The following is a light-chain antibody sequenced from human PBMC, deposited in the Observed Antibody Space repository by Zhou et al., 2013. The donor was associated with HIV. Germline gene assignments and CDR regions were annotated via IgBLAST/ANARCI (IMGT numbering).Light chain of an antibody. CDR3: MQALQTPLT. Sequence: DIVMTQSPLSLPVTPGEPASISCRSSQSLQHSNGYNYLDWYLQKPGQSPQLLIYLGSNRASGVPDRFSGSGSGTDFTLRISTVEAEDVGVYYCMQALQTPLTFGGGTKLEIK. J-gene: IGKJ4*01. V-gene: IGKV2-28*01. CDR1: QSLQHSNGYNY. CDR2: LGS.